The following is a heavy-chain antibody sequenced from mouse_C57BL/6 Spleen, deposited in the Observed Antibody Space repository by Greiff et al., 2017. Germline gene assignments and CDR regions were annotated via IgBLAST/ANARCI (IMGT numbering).Heavy chain of an antibody. J-gene: IGHJ4*01. CDR1: GYAFSSYW. Sequence: QVQLQQSGAELVKPGASVKISCKASGYAFSSYWMNWVKQRPGKGLEWIGQIYPGDGDTNYNGQFKGKATLTADKSSSTAYMQLSSLTSEDSAVYFCARGAPYYYAMDYWGQGTSVTVSS. V-gene: IGHV1-80*01. CDR3: ARGAPYYYAMDY. CDR2: IYPGDGDT.